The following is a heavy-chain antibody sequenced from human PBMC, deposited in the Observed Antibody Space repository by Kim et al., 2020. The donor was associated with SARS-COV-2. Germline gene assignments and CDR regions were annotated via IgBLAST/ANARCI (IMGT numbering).Heavy chain of an antibody. Sequence: YAQKVQRRVTRTRDTSTSSVYMELGSLRSEDTAVYYCARDGGYGGYPFQHWGQGTLVTVSS. J-gene: IGHJ1*01. V-gene: IGHV1-46*01. CDR3: ARDGGYGGYPFQH. D-gene: IGHD5-12*01.